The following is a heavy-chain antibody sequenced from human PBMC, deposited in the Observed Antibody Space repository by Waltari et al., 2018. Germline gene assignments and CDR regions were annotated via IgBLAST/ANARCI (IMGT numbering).Heavy chain of an antibody. V-gene: IGHV4-4*02. CDR2: VNGSGET. J-gene: IGHJ4*02. D-gene: IGHD2-15*01. CDR3: ARDRGRGLYLDS. Sequence: QLQLQESGPGLVEPSGTLSLTCAVSGDSITRSYWWSWVRQSPGKGLEWVGQVNGSGETNYNPSLASRVTLSLDTYNNQFALKVASATAADTAVYYCARDRGRGLYLDSWGPGTLVTVSP. CDR1: GDSITRSYW.